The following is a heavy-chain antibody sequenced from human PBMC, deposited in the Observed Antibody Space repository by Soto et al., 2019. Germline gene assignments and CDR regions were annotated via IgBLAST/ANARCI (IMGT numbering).Heavy chain of an antibody. V-gene: IGHV4-30-4*01. CDR3: ARDFLSNRGAADEDYYYGMDV. CDR2: IYYSGST. Sequence: QVQLQESGPGLVKPSQTLSLTCTVSGGSISSGDYYWSWIRQPPGKGLEWIGYIYYSGSTYYNPSLEIRVTVSVDTSKNQFSMKLSSVTAADTAVYYCARDFLSNRGAADEDYYYGMDVWGQGTTVTVSS. CDR1: GGSISSGDYY. J-gene: IGHJ6*02. D-gene: IGHD6-13*01.